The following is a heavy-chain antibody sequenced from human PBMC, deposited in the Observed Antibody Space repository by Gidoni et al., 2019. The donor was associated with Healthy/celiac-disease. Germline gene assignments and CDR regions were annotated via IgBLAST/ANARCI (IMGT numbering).Heavy chain of an antibody. J-gene: IGHJ2*01. V-gene: IGHV3-11*06. D-gene: IGHD3-22*01. CDR3: ARVSRSDSSGYYRSRWYFDL. CDR2: ISSSSSYT. CDR1: GFPFSDYY. Sequence: QVQLVESGGGLVKPGGSLRLSCAASGFPFSDYYMSWIRQAPGKGLEWVSYISSSSSYTNYADSVKGRFTISRDNAKNSLYLQMNSLRAEDTAVYYCARVSRSDSSGYYRSRWYFDLWGRGTLVTVSS.